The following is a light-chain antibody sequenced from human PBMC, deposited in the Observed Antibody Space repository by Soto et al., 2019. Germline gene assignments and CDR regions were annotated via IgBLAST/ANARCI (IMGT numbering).Light chain of an antibody. Sequence: QRVLTQPPSGSGTPGQRGSISCSGSSSNIGSNTVNWYQQLPGTAAKLLIYSNNQRPSGVADRFSCSKSGTSSSLAISGLQSEDEADYYCAAWGDSLNGYVFGTGTKVTVL. V-gene: IGLV1-44*01. CDR2: SNN. CDR3: AAWGDSLNGYV. CDR1: SSNIGSNT. J-gene: IGLJ1*01.